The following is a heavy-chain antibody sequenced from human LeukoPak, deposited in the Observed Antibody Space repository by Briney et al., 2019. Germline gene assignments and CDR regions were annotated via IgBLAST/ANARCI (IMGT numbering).Heavy chain of an antibody. Sequence: PSETLSLTCTVSGGSISSYYWSWIRQPAGKGLEGIGRIYTTGSTNYNPSLKSRVTMSIDTSKKQFSLKLTSVTAADTAVYYCARGKYYYDSSSSYRYFDPWGQGTLVTVSS. CDR2: IYTTGST. V-gene: IGHV4-4*07. J-gene: IGHJ5*02. D-gene: IGHD3-22*01. CDR1: GGSISSYY. CDR3: ARGKYYYDSSSSYRYFDP.